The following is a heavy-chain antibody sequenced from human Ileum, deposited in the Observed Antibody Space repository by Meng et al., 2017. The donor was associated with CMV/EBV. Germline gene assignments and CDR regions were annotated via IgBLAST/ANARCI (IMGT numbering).Heavy chain of an antibody. D-gene: IGHD4-11*01. CDR1: GYPFPAYF. CDR3: ARRGDSNKIFDY. J-gene: IGHJ4*02. V-gene: IGHV1-2*02. CDR2: IHPLSGGT. Sequence: SCKASGYPFPAYFVHWVRQAPGQGLEWMGWIHPLSGGTTYAQNFQGRVTMTRDTSISTAYMDLSSLRSDDTAVYYCARRGDSNKIFDYWGQGTLVTVSS.